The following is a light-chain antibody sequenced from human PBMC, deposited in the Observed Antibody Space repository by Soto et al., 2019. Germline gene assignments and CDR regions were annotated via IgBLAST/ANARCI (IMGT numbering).Light chain of an antibody. CDR1: SSVVGSYNL. CDR3: CSYAGSSNYV. J-gene: IGLJ1*01. V-gene: IGLV2-23*01. Sequence: QSVLTQPASVSGSPGRSITISCTGTSSVVGSYNLVSWYQQHPGKAPKLMIYEGSKRPSGVSNRFSGSKSGNTASLTISGLQAEDEADYYCCSYAGSSNYVFGTGTKVTVL. CDR2: EGS.